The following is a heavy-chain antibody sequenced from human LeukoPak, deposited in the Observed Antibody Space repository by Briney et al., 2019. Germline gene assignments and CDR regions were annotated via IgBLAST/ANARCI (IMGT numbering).Heavy chain of an antibody. CDR1: GFTFSNAW. Sequence: KTGGSLRLSCAASGFTFSNAWMSWVRQAPGKGREWVGRIKSKNDGGTTDYAAPVKGRFTISRDDSKNTLYLQMNSLKTEDTAVYYCTTDDRYDSPYYFDYWGQGTLVTVSS. CDR2: IKSKNDGGTT. D-gene: IGHD3-22*01. CDR3: TTDDRYDSPYYFDY. V-gene: IGHV3-15*01. J-gene: IGHJ4*02.